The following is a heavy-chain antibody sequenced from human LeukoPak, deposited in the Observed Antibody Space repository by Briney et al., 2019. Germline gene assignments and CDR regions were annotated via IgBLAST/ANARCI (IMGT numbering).Heavy chain of an antibody. V-gene: IGHV4-39*01. CDR3: TRWELLVISAFDI. Sequence: SETLSLTCTVSGGSISSSSYYWGWIRQPPGKGLEWIGSIYYSGSTYYNPSLKSRVTISVDTSKNQFSLKLSSVTAADTAVYYCTRWELLVISAFDIWGQGTMVTVSS. D-gene: IGHD1-26*01. CDR1: GGSISSSSYY. CDR2: IYYSGST. J-gene: IGHJ3*02.